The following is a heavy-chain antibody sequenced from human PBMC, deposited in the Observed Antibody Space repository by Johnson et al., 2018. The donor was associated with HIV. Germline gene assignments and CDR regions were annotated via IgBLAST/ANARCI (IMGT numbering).Heavy chain of an antibody. Sequence: QVQLVESGGGLVQPGGSLRLSCAASGFTVSSNYMSWVRQAPGKGLEWVAVISYDGSNKYYADSVKGRFTISRDNSKNTLYLQMNSLRAEDTAVYYCAFIEYSSLDAFDIWGQGTMVTVSS. J-gene: IGHJ3*02. CDR3: AFIEYSSLDAFDI. CDR2: ISYDGSNK. CDR1: GFTVSSNY. V-gene: IGHV3-30*03. D-gene: IGHD6-6*01.